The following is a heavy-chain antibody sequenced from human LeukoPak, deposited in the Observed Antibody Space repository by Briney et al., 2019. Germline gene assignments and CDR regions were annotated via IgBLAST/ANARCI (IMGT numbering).Heavy chain of an antibody. CDR1: GYTFTSYG. CDR3: ARDRGEVVAAYDDAFDI. CDR2: ISAYNGNT. J-gene: IGHJ3*02. V-gene: IGHV1-18*01. D-gene: IGHD2-15*01. Sequence: ASVKVSCKASGYTFTSYGISWVRQAPGQGLEWMGWISAYNGNTNYAQKLQGRVTMTTDTSTSTAYMELRSLRSDDTAVYYCARDRGEVVAAYDDAFDIWGQGTMVTVSS.